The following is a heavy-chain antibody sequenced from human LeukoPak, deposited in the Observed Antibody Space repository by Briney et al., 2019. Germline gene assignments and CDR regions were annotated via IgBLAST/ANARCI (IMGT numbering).Heavy chain of an antibody. CDR1: GYTFTSYY. CDR2: ISAYNGNT. D-gene: IGHD6-19*01. V-gene: IGHV1-18*04. CDR3: ASGVAGTESFDY. J-gene: IGHJ4*02. Sequence: ASVKVSCKASGYTFTSYYMHWVRQAPGQGLEWMGWISAYNGNTNYAQRLQGRVTMTTDTSTSTAYMVLRSLRSDDTAVYYCASGVAGTESFDYWGQGTLVTVSS.